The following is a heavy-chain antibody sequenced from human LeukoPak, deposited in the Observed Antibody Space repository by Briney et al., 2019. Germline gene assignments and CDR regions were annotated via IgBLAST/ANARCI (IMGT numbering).Heavy chain of an antibody. Sequence: GGSLRLSCAASGFTFNNYAMNWVRQAPGKGLEWVSGISDCGGSTYYADSVKGRFTISRDNSKNTLYLQMNSLRADDTALYYCAKGPPGNSYFDYCGQGTLVTVSS. D-gene: IGHD1-14*01. CDR2: ISDCGGST. CDR1: GFTFNNYA. V-gene: IGHV3-23*01. CDR3: AKGPPGNSYFDY. J-gene: IGHJ4*02.